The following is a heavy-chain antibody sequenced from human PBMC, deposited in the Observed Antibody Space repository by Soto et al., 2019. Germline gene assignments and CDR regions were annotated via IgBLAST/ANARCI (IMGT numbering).Heavy chain of an antibody. CDR2: LSDSGST. D-gene: IGHD2-2*01. CDR3: ARKEYGDGLDV. V-gene: IGHV4-59*01. CDR1: GGSISGYF. Sequence: SETLSLTYTVSGGSISGYFWSWIRQPPGKGLECIGYLSDSGSTDYTPSLNSRVTISVDTSKNQFSLQLSSVTAADTAVYYCARKEYGDGLDVWGQGTTVTVSS. J-gene: IGHJ6*02.